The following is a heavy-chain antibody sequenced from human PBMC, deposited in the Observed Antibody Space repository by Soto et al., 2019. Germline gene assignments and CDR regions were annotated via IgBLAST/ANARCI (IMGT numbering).Heavy chain of an antibody. J-gene: IGHJ3*02. CDR1: GYTLNSYD. V-gene: IGHV1-8*01. D-gene: IGHD6-19*01. Sequence: ASVKVSCKAFGYTLNSYDINWVRQANGTGLEWMGWMNPNSGNTGYAQKFQGRVTMTRNTSISTAYMELSSLRSEDTAVYYCARGQRALGYSSGWYGPGWNAFDIWGQGTRVTVS. CDR3: ARGQRALGYSSGWYGPGWNAFDI. CDR2: MNPNSGNT.